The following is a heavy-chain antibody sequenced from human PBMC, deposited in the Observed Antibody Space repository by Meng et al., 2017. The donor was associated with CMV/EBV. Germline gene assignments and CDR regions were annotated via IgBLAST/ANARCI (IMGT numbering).Heavy chain of an antibody. Sequence: QGPLVQAGAWVKRPGASLKGSCKASGYTFTSYGISWVRQDPGQGLEWMGWISAYNGNTNYAQKLQGRVTMTTDTSTSTAYMELRSLRSDDTAVYYCATDILTHFDYWGQGTLVTVSS. CDR3: ATDILTHFDY. D-gene: IGHD3-9*01. V-gene: IGHV1-18*01. J-gene: IGHJ4*02. CDR1: GYTFTSYG. CDR2: ISAYNGNT.